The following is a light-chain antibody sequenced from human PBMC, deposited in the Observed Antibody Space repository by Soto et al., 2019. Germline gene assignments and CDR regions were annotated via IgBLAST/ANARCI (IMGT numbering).Light chain of an antibody. V-gene: IGLV2-14*01. CDR1: SSDVGGYNY. CDR2: DVS. Sequence: QSALTQPASVSGSPGQSITISCTGNSSDVGGYNYVSWYQQHPGKAPKLMIYDVSNRPSGVSNRFSGSKSGNTASLTISGLQAEDEADYYCSSYTSSSTVFGTGTKLTVL. CDR3: SSYTSSSTV. J-gene: IGLJ1*01.